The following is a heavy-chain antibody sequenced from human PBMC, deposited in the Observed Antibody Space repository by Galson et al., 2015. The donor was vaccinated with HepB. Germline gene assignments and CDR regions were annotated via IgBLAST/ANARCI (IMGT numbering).Heavy chain of an antibody. CDR2: IDPRGGST. CDR1: GYTFTNYY. V-gene: IGHV1-46*01. D-gene: IGHD3-22*01. J-gene: IGHJ5*02. CDR3: ARGGIYYESRGSLYNWFDP. Sequence: SVKVSCKASGYTFTNYYIHWVRQAPGQGLEWMAIIDPRGGSTTFAQKFQGRVTMTRDTPTGTVHMELSSLRSEDTAVYYCARGGIYYESRGSLYNWFDPWGQGTLVTVSS.